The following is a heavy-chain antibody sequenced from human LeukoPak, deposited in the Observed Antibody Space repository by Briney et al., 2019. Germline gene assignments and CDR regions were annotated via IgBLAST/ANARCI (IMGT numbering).Heavy chain of an antibody. V-gene: IGHV4-39*01. D-gene: IGHD3-10*01. CDR3: ASTRGFYYYYYMDV. Sequence: SETLSLTCTVSGGSISSSSYYWGWIRQPPGKGLEWIGSIYYSGSTYYNPSLKSRVTISVDTSKSQFSLKLSSVTAADTAVYYCASTRGFYYYYYMDVWGKGTTVTVSS. CDR1: GGSISSSSYY. J-gene: IGHJ6*03. CDR2: IYYSGST.